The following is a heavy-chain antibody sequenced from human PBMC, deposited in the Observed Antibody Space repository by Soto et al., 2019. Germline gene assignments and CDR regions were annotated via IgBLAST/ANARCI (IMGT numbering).Heavy chain of an antibody. D-gene: IGHD3-10*01. CDR3: AKENYGGVVDF. CDR2: IGTAGDT. CDR1: GFSFSNYD. Sequence: QSVGSLRLSCAASGFSFSNYDMHWVRQATGKGLEWVSAIGTAGDTYYPGSVKGRFTISRENAKNSLYLQMNRLRAGDTAVYYCAKENYGGVVDFWGQGTLVTVSS. V-gene: IGHV3-13*01. J-gene: IGHJ4*02.